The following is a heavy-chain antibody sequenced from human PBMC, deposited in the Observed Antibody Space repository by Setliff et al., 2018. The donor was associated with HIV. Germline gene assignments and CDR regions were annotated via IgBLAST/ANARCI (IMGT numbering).Heavy chain of an antibody. D-gene: IGHD6-19*01. Sequence: SLRLSCGASGFTFTNYWMHWIRQVPGKGLVWVSRINYDRITTSYADSVQGRFTISRDNAKNTVYLQMNSLRVDDTAIYYCAREGATTAGFDIWGHGTMVTVSS. CDR1: GFTFTNYW. CDR2: INYDRITT. J-gene: IGHJ3*02. CDR3: AREGATTAGFDI. V-gene: IGHV3-74*01.